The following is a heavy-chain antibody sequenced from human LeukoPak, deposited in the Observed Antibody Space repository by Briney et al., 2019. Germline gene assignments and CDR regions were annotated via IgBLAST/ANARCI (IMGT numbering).Heavy chain of an antibody. D-gene: IGHD2-2*01. CDR3: AREYCSSTSCSGRWYFDP. J-gene: IGHJ5*02. Sequence: ASVKVSCKASGYTFTSYDINWVRQAPGQGLEWMGWMNTNNGNTGYAQKFQGRVTMTRSTSISTAYMELNSLGSDDTAVYYCAREYCSSTSCSGRWYFDPWGQGTLVTVSS. CDR2: MNTNNGNT. CDR1: GYTFTSYD. V-gene: IGHV1-8*01.